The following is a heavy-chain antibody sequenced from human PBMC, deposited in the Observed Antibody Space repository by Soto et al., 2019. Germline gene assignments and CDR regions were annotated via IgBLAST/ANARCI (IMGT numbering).Heavy chain of an antibody. CDR1: GGTFSSYA. Sequence: QVQLVQSGAEVKKPGSSVKVSCKASGGTFSSYAISWVRQAPGQGLEWMGGIIPLFGTANYAQKFQGRVTITADESTSTAYMELSSLRSEDTAVYYCARDSVDTAMVTLIYYYYGMDVWGQGTTVTVSS. CDR2: IIPLFGTA. J-gene: IGHJ6*02. V-gene: IGHV1-69*01. D-gene: IGHD5-18*01. CDR3: ARDSVDTAMVTLIYYYYGMDV.